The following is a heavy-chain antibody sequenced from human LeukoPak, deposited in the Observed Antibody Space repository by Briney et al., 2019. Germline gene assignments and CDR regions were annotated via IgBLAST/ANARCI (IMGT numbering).Heavy chain of an antibody. CDR1: GGTFSSYA. J-gene: IGHJ4*02. CDR2: IIPIFGTA. Sequence: SVKVSCKASGGTFSSYAISWVRQAPGQGLEWMGGIIPIFGTANYAQKFQGRVTITTDESTSTAYMELSSLRSEDTAAYYCARSQVTIFGQRSYYFDYWGQGTLVTVSS. CDR3: ARSQVTIFGQRSYYFDY. V-gene: IGHV1-69*05. D-gene: IGHD3-3*01.